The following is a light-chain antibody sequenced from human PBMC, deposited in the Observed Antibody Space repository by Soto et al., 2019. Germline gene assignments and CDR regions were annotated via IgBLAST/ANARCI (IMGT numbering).Light chain of an antibody. Sequence: DIVLTQSPGTLSLSPGERATLSCRASQSVSNNFLAWYQQKPGQAPRLLIYSASSRATGIPDRFSGSGSGTDFTLTISGLEPEDFAMYYCQQYGSSPRTF. CDR2: SAS. V-gene: IGKV3-20*01. CDR3: QQYGSSPRT. J-gene: IGKJ1*01. CDR1: QSVSNNF.